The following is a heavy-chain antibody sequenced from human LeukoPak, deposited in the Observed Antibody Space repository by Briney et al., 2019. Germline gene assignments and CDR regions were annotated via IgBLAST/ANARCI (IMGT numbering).Heavy chain of an antibody. CDR3: ARGDAFSGDH. Sequence: GGSLRLSCAASGFTVSSNYMSWVRQAPGRGLEWVANIHPEGNEKYHVESVKGRFTISRDNPKSSLFLQMNGLRVEDTAVYYCARGDAFSGDHWGQGTLVTVSS. CDR1: GFTVSSNY. J-gene: IGHJ4*02. CDR2: IHPEGNEK. V-gene: IGHV3-7*04.